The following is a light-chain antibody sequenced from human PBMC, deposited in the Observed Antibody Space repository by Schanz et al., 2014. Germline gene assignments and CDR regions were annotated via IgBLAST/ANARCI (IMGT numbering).Light chain of an antibody. Sequence: QSALTQPPSVSGSPGQSVTISCTGTGSDIGAYNRVSWYRQPPGSAPQVILYEVTNRPSGVPDRFSGSKSGNTASLTISGLEAGDEAEYHCCSLSADSTWVFRRGPKLTVL. CDR3: CSLSADSTWV. J-gene: IGLJ3*02. CDR1: GSDIGAYNR. CDR2: EVT. V-gene: IGLV2-18*02.